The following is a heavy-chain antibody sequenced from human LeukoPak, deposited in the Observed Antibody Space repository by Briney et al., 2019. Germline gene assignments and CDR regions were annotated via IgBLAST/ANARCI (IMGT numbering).Heavy chain of an antibody. D-gene: IGHD3-3*01. V-gene: IGHV3-23*01. J-gene: IGHJ3*02. Sequence: GGSLRLSCAASGFTFSSYAMSWVRQAPGKGLEWVSAISGSGGSTYYADSVKGRFTISRDNSKNTLYLQMNSLRAEDAAVYYCAKDQEAYYDFWSGYYIWGQGTMVTVSS. CDR1: GFTFSSYA. CDR2: ISGSGGST. CDR3: AKDQEAYYDFWSGYYI.